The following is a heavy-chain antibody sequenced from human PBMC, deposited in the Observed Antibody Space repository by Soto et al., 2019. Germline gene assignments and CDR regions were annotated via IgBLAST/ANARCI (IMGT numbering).Heavy chain of an antibody. D-gene: IGHD3-16*01. Sequence: GESLKISCAASGFTFSTYGMHWVRQVPGKGLEWVAVIWYDGSNKYYADSVKGRFTISRDNSKNTLYLQMNSLRAEDTAVYYCARDSAGGGKPYLGESKWFDPWGQGTLVTVSS. CDR2: IWYDGSNK. CDR3: ARDSAGGGKPYLGESKWFDP. CDR1: GFTFSTYG. V-gene: IGHV3-33*01. J-gene: IGHJ5*02.